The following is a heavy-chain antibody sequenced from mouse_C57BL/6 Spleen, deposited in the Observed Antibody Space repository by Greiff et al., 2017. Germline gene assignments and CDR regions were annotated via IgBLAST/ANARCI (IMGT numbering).Heavy chain of an antibody. CDR3: AREAGRGFDY. CDR2: INPSSGYT. J-gene: IGHJ2*01. Sequence: QVQLKESGAELARPGASVKMSCKASGYTFTSYTMHWVKQRPGQGLEWIGYINPSSGYTKYNQKFKDKATLTADKSSSTAYMQLSSLTSEDSAVYYCAREAGRGFDYWGQGTTLTVSS. V-gene: IGHV1-4*01. CDR1: GYTFTSYT. D-gene: IGHD3-3*01.